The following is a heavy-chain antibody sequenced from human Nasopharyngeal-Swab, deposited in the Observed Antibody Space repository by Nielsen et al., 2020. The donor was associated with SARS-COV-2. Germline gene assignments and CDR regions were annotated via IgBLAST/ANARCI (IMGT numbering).Heavy chain of an antibody. J-gene: IGHJ6*02. CDR3: ARDTSVDIVLLYYGMDV. D-gene: IGHD5-12*01. CDR2: ISFDGSKK. Sequence: GGSLRLSCAASGFTFNSHGMHWVRQAPGKGLEWVAVISFDGSKKYYADSVKGRFTISRDSSKNTLHLQMNSLRAEDTAVYYCARDTSVDIVLLYYGMDVWGQGTTVTVSS. V-gene: IGHV3-30*03. CDR1: GFTFNSHG.